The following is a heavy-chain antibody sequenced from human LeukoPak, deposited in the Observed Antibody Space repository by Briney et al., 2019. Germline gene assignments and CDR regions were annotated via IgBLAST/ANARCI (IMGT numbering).Heavy chain of an antibody. CDR1: GGSFSGYY. Sequence: SETLSLTCAVYGGSFSGYYWSWIRQHPGKGLEWIGYIYYSGSTYYNPSLKSRVTISVDTSKNQFSLKLSSVTAADTAVYYCARGGLTTVTDYWGQGTLVTVSS. V-gene: IGHV4-34*01. J-gene: IGHJ4*02. CDR2: IYYSGST. D-gene: IGHD4-11*01. CDR3: ARGGLTTVTDY.